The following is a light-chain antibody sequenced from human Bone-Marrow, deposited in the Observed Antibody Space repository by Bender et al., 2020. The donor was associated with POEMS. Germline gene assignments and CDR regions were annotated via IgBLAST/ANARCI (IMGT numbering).Light chain of an antibody. CDR3: SSYTSSTTLV. CDR2: EGS. CDR1: SSDIGTYNV. J-gene: IGLJ2*01. V-gene: IGLV2-14*02. Sequence: QSALTQPASVSGSPGQSITISCTGTSSDIGTYNVVSWYQQHPGNAPKVIIYEGSKRPSGVSIRFSGSKSGNTASLTISGLQAEDEAVYYCSSYTSSTTLVFGGGTKVTVL.